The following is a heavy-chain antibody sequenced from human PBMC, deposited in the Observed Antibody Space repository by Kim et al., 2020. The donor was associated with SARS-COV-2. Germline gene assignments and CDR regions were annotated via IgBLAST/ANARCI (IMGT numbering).Heavy chain of an antibody. CDR3: AKSSGVVAATKSYYYYYYYMDV. J-gene: IGHJ6*03. CDR2: ISWNSGSI. Sequence: GGSLRLSCAASGFTFGDYAMHWVRQAPGKGLEWVSGISWNSGSIGYADSVKGRFTISRDNAKNSLYLQMNSLRAEDTALYYCAKSSGVVAATKSYYYYYYYMDVWGKGTTVTVSS. D-gene: IGHD2-15*01. V-gene: IGHV3-9*01. CDR1: GFTFGDYA.